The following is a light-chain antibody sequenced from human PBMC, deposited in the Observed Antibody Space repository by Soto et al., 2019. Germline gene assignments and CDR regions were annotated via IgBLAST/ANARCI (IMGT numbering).Light chain of an antibody. CDR3: QQYNNWPRT. Sequence: EVVMTQSPATLSVSPGERATLSCRASQSVSSNFAWYQQKPGQAPRLLIYGASTRATGIPARFSGSGSGTEFTLTISGLQSEDFAVYYCQQYNNWPRTFGQGTRVEIK. CDR2: GAS. J-gene: IGKJ1*01. CDR1: QSVSSN. V-gene: IGKV3-15*01.